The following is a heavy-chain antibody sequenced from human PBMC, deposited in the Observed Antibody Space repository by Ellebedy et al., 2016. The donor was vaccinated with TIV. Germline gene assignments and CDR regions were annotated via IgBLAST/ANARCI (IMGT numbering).Heavy chain of an antibody. D-gene: IGHD6-19*01. CDR2: IIPILGIA. Sequence: ASVKVSCKASGGTFSSYAISWVRQAPGQGLEWMGRIIPILGIANYAQKLQGRVTMTTDTSTSTAYMELRSLRSEDTAVYYCARGYKRSGYSSGWYPVGGYWGQGTLVTVSS. V-gene: IGHV1-69*04. CDR3: ARGYKRSGYSSGWYPVGGY. J-gene: IGHJ4*02. CDR1: GGTFSSYA.